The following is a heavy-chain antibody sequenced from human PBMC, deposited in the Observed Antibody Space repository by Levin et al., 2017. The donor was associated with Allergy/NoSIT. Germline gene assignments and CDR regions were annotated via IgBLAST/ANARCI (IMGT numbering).Heavy chain of an antibody. CDR2: IYYTGST. V-gene: IGHV4-59*08. Sequence: SETLSLTCTVSGGSINSYHWSWIRQPPGMGLEWIGYIYYTGSTNYNPSLKSRVTISIDTSKNHFSLNLNSVTAADTAVYYCARGGYYDSSGSYYRYFDRWGRGTVVTVSS. CDR3: ARGGYYDSSGSYYRYFDR. CDR1: GGSINSYH. J-gene: IGHJ2*01. D-gene: IGHD3-22*01.